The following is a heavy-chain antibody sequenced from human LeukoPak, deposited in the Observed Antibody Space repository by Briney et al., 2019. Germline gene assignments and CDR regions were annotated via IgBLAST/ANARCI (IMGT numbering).Heavy chain of an antibody. D-gene: IGHD2-2*01. CDR2: VNWNGGST. CDR1: GFTFDDYG. Sequence: GGSLRLSCAASGFTFDDYGMSWVRQAPGKGLEWVSGVNWNGGSTGYADSVKGRFTISRDNAKNSLYLQMNSLRAEDTALYYCARDSISHDAFDIWGQGTMVTVSS. J-gene: IGHJ3*02. CDR3: ARDSISHDAFDI. V-gene: IGHV3-20*04.